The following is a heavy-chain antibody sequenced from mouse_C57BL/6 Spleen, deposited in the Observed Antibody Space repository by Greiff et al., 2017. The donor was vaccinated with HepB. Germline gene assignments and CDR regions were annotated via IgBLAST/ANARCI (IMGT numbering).Heavy chain of an antibody. CDR1: GYTFTDYE. D-gene: IGHD2-5*01. CDR3: TRRDYSNYYAMDY. J-gene: IGHJ4*01. CDR2: IDPETGGT. V-gene: IGHV1-15*01. Sequence: QVQLQQSGAELVRPGASVTLSCKASGYTFTDYEMHWVKQTPVHGLEWIGAIDPETGGTAYNQKFKGKAILTADKSSSTAYMELRSLTSEDSAVYCCTRRDYSNYYAMDYWGQGTSVTVSS.